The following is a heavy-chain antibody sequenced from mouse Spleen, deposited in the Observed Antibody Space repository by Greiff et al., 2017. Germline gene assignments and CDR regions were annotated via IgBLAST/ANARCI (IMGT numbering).Heavy chain of an antibody. Sequence: EVKLMESGGDLVKPGGSLKLSCAASGFTFSSYGMSWVRQTPDKRLEWVATISSGGSYTYYPDSVKGRFTISRDNAKNTLYLQMSSLKSEDTAMYYCARQDGNYSLLYWYFDVWGAGTTVTVSS. D-gene: IGHD2-1*01. V-gene: IGHV5-6*01. CDR2: ISSGGSYT. CDR1: GFTFSSYG. J-gene: IGHJ1*01. CDR3: ARQDGNYSLLYWYFDV.